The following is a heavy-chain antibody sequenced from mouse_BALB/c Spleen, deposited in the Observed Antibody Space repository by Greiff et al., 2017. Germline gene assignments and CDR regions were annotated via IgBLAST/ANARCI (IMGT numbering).Heavy chain of an antibody. V-gene: IGHV5-6-4*01. D-gene: IGHD1-1*02. CDR1: GFTFSSYT. CDR3: TRDLDYV. Sequence: EVQLVESGGGLVKPGGSLKLSCAASGFTFSSYTMSWVRQTPEKRLEWVATISSGGSYTYYPDSVKGRFTISRDNAKNTLYLQMSSLKSEDTAMYYCTRDLDYVWGQGTTLTVSS. CDR2: ISSGGSYT. J-gene: IGHJ2*01.